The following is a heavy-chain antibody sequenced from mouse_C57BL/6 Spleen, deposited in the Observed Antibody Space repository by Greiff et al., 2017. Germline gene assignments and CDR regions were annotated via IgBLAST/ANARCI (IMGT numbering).Heavy chain of an antibody. V-gene: IGHV7-3*01. Sequence: EVKLMESGGGLVQPGGSLSLSCAASGFTFTDYYMSWVRQPPGKALEWLGFIRNKANGYTTEYSASVKGRFTISIDNSQSILYLQMNALRAEDSATYYCARYDYDDVYYYAMDYWGQGTSVTVSS. CDR2: IRNKANGYTT. D-gene: IGHD2-4*01. CDR1: GFTFTDYY. J-gene: IGHJ4*01. CDR3: ARYDYDDVYYYAMDY.